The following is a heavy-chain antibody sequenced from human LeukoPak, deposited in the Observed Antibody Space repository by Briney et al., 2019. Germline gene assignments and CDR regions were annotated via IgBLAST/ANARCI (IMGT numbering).Heavy chain of an antibody. V-gene: IGHV1-2*06. J-gene: IGHJ4*02. Sequence: ASVKVSCKASGYTFTGYYMHWVRQAPGQGLEWMGRINPNSGGTNYAQKFQGRVTMTRDTSISTAYMELSRLRSDDTAVYYCARGPRIIVVVPAAIRLNLPFDYWGQGTLVTVSS. CDR1: GYTFTGYY. D-gene: IGHD2-2*01. CDR3: ARGPRIIVVVPAAIRLNLPFDY. CDR2: INPNSGGT.